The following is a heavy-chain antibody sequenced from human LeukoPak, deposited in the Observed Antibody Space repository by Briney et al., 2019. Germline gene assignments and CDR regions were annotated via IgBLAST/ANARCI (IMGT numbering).Heavy chain of an antibody. D-gene: IGHD2-2*01. CDR1: GYSISSGYY. Sequence: KASETLSLTCIVSGYSISSGYYWGWIRQPPGKGLEWIGNIHHSGSTYYNPSLKSRVTISVDTSKNQLSLKLSSVTAADTAVYYCARVAAAIGFFQHWGQGTLVTVSS. CDR3: ARVAAAIGFFQH. J-gene: IGHJ1*01. V-gene: IGHV4-38-2*02. CDR2: IHHSGST.